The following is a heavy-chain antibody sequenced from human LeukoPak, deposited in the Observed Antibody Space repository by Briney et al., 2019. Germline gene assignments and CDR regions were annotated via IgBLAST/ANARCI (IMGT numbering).Heavy chain of an antibody. CDR1: GDSISYYY. J-gene: IGHJ4*02. D-gene: IGHD5-18*01. CDR3: ARVRGYSYDSSDFDY. V-gene: IGHV4-59*01. CDR2: IYYSGNT. Sequence: SETLSLTCTVSGDSISYYYWSWIRQPPGKGLERIGKIYYSGNTNYNPSLKSRVTISVDTSKNQFSLKLSSVTAADTAVYYCARVRGYSYDSSDFDYWGQGTLVTVSS.